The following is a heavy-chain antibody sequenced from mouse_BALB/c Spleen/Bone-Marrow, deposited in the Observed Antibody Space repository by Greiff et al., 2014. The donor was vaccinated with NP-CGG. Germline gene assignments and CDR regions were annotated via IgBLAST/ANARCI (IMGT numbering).Heavy chain of an antibody. J-gene: IGHJ3*01. D-gene: IGHD1-1*01. Sequence: DLVKPGASVKLSCKASGYTFTSYWINWIKPRPGPGLEWIGRIPPGSGTTYYNEMFKGKATLTVDTSSTTAYIQLSSLSSEDSDVYFCARGSYYDGRSSTWFADWGQGTLVTVSA. CDR1: GYTFTSYW. V-gene: IGHV1S41*01. CDR2: IPPGSGTT. CDR3: ARGSYYDGRSSTWFAD.